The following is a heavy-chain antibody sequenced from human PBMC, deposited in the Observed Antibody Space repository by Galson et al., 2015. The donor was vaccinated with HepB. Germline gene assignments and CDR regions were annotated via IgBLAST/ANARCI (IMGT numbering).Heavy chain of an antibody. D-gene: IGHD2-2*01. CDR1: GGTLSSYA. CDR2: IIPIFGTA. J-gene: IGHJ4*02. Sequence: SVKVSCKASGGTLSSYAISWVRQAPGQGLEWMGGIIPIFGTANYAQKFQGRVTITADESTSTAYMGLSSLRSEDTAVYYCAREVVPAASFDYWGQGTLVTVSS. CDR3: AREVVPAASFDY. V-gene: IGHV1-69*13.